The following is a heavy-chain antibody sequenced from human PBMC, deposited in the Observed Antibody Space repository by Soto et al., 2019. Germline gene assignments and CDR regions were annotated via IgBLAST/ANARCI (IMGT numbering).Heavy chain of an antibody. V-gene: IGHV4-30-4*01. CDR1: GGSINTPDYY. CDR2: IYYSGST. D-gene: IGHD2-2*01. Sequence: SETLSLTCSVSGGSINTPDYYWSWIRQPPGKGLEWIGYIYYSGSTYYNPSLKSRVTISVDTSKNQFSLKLSSVTAADTAVYYCAREPVDIVVVTAAPEYYGMDVWGQGTTVTVS. CDR3: AREPVDIVVVTAAPEYYGMDV. J-gene: IGHJ6*02.